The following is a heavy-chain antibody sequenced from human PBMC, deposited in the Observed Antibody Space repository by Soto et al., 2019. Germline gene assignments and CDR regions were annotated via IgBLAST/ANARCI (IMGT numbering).Heavy chain of an antibody. CDR1: GFTFSSYA. Sequence: HPGGSLRLSCAASGFTFSSYAMSWVRQAPGKGLEWVSAISGSGGSTYYADSVKGRFTISRDNSKNTLYLQMNSLRAEDTAVYYCAKDPRPTRLRYFDPKPKTYGMDVWGQGTTVTVSS. J-gene: IGHJ6*02. D-gene: IGHD3-9*01. V-gene: IGHV3-23*01. CDR2: ISGSGGST. CDR3: AKDPRPTRLRYFDPKPKTYGMDV.